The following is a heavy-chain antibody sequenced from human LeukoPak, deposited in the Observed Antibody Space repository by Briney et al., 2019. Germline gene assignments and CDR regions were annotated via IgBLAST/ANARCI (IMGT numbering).Heavy chain of an antibody. CDR2: INHSGST. Sequence: SETLSLTCAVYGGSFSGYYWSWIRQPPGKGLEWIGEINHSGSTNYNPSLKSRVTISVDTSKNQFSLKLSSVTAADTAVYYCARESLYYDILTTPYYYGMDVWGQGTTVTVSS. CDR3: ARESLYYDILTTPYYYGMDV. V-gene: IGHV4-34*01. J-gene: IGHJ6*02. CDR1: GGSFSGYY. D-gene: IGHD3-9*01.